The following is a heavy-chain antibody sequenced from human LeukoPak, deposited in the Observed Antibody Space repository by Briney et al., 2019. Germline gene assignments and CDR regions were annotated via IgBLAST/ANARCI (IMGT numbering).Heavy chain of an antibody. Sequence: GGSLRLSCAASGFTVSSNYMSWVRQAPGKGLEWVSVIYSGGNTYYADSVKERFTISRDNSRNTLYLQMNSLRGDDTAVYYCAREVYSSTWFDLWGQGTLVTVSS. CDR3: AREVYSSTWFDL. CDR2: IYSGGNT. V-gene: IGHV3-66*01. J-gene: IGHJ4*02. D-gene: IGHD6-13*01. CDR1: GFTVSSNY.